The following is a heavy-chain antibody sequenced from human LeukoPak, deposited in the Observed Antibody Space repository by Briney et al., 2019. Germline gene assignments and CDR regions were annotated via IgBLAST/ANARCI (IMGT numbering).Heavy chain of an antibody. Sequence: GSLRLSCAASGFTFSSYAMSWVRPAPGKGLEWVSAIIGSGGSTYYADSVKGRFTISRDDSKNTLYLQMNSLKTEDTAVYYCTTTISSGWTGLYYFDYWGQGTLVTVSS. CDR2: IIGSGGST. CDR1: GFTFSSYA. CDR3: TTTISSGWTGLYYFDY. V-gene: IGHV3-23*01. D-gene: IGHD6-19*01. J-gene: IGHJ4*02.